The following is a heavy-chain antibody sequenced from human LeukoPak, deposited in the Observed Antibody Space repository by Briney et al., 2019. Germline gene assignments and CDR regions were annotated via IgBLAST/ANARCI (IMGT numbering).Heavy chain of an antibody. Sequence: SVKVSCKASGGTFSSYAISWVRQAPGQGLEWMRGIIPIFGTANYAQKFQGQVTITTDESTSTAYMELSSLRSEDTAVYYCARETLDSSGYYLFDYWGQGTLVTVSS. CDR3: ARETLDSSGYYLFDY. V-gene: IGHV1-69*05. J-gene: IGHJ4*02. CDR2: IIPIFGTA. CDR1: GGTFSSYA. D-gene: IGHD3-22*01.